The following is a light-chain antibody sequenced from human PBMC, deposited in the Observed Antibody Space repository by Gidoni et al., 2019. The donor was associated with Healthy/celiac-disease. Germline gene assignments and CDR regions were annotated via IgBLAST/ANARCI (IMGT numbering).Light chain of an antibody. J-gene: IGKJ1*01. CDR1: QSISSW. CDR2: KAS. CDR3: QQYNSYPPGT. Sequence: DIQMTQSPSTLSASVGDRVTITCRASQSISSWLAWYQHKPGKAPKLLIYKASSLESGVPSRFSGSGSGTEFTLTISSLQPDDFATYYCQQYNSYPPGTFGQGTKVEIK. V-gene: IGKV1-5*03.